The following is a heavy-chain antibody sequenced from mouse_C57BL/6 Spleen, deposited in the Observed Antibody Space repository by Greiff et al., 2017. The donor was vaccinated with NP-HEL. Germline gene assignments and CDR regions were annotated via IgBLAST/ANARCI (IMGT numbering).Heavy chain of an antibody. CDR2: ISSGGSYT. D-gene: IGHD2-5*01. J-gene: IGHJ3*01. CDR3: ASYSKGFAY. Sequence: EVKLVESGGDLVKPGGSLKLSCAASGFTFSSYGMSWVRQTPDKRLEWVATISSGGSYTYYPDSVKGRFTISRDNAKNTLYLQMSSLKSEDTAMYYCASYSKGFAYWGQGTLVTVSA. CDR1: GFTFSSYG. V-gene: IGHV5-6*01.